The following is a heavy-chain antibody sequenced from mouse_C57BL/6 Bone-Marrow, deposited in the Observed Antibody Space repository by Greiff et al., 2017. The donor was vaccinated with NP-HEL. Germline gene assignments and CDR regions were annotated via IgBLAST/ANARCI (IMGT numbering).Heavy chain of an antibody. CDR3: ATELTTV. CDR1: GFTIKDDY. V-gene: IGHV14-4*01. J-gene: IGHJ4*01. CDR2: IDPETGDP. D-gene: IGHD1-1*01. Sequence: EVQLQQSGAELVRPGASVKLSCTASGFTIKDDYMHWVKQMPEQGLEWIGWIDPETGDPEYASKFQGKATITADTSSNAAYLQLSSLTSEDTAVYYCATELTTVRGQGTSVTGAS.